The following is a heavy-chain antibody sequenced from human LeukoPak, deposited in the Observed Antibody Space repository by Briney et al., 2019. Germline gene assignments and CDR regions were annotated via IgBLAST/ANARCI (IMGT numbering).Heavy chain of an antibody. J-gene: IGHJ6*04. V-gene: IGHV1-18*04. CDR2: ISAYNGNT. Sequence: ASVKVSCKASGYTFTSYGISWVGQAPGQGLEWMGWISAYNGNTNYAQKLQGRVTMTTDTSTSTAYMELRSLRSDDTAVYYCARVGDYYGSGSYEVFYYYYGMDVWGKGTTVTVSS. CDR3: ARVGDYYGSGSYEVFYYYYGMDV. CDR1: GYTFTSYG. D-gene: IGHD3-10*01.